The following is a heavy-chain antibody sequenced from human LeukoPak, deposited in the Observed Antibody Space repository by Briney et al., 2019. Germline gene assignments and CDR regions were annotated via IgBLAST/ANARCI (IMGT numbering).Heavy chain of an antibody. Sequence: GRSLRLSCAASGFTFSSYSMNWVRQAPGKGLEWVSSISSSSSYIYYADSVKGRFTISRDNAKNSLYLQMNSLRAEDTAVYYCARVYYDSSGFLDYWGQGTLVTVSS. CDR2: ISSSSSYI. CDR1: GFTFSSYS. CDR3: ARVYYDSSGFLDY. J-gene: IGHJ4*02. D-gene: IGHD3-22*01. V-gene: IGHV3-21*01.